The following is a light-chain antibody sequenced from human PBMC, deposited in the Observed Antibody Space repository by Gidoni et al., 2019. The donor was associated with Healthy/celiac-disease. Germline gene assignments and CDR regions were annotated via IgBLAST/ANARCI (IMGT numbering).Light chain of an antibody. Sequence: QSALPPPASVSGSPGQSITISCTGTSSDVGSYNLVSWYQQHPGKAPKLMIYEVSKRPSGVYNRFSGSKSGNTASLTISGLQAEDEADYYCCSYAGSSTWVFGGGTKLTVL. V-gene: IGLV2-23*02. CDR2: EVS. J-gene: IGLJ3*02. CDR3: CSYAGSSTWV. CDR1: SSDVGSYNL.